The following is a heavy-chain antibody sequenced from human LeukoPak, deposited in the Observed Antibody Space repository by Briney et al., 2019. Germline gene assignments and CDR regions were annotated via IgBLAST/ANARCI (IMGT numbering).Heavy chain of an antibody. J-gene: IGHJ4*02. CDR3: ARGRYNFDY. CDR1: GFTFSDYS. D-gene: IGHD3-9*01. CDR2: IYSGGST. Sequence: GGSLRLSCVASGFTFSDYSLNWVRQAPGKGLEWVSVIYSGGSTYYADSVKGRFTISRDNSKNTLYLQMNSLRAEDTAVYYCARGRYNFDYWGQGTLVTVSS. V-gene: IGHV3-66*01.